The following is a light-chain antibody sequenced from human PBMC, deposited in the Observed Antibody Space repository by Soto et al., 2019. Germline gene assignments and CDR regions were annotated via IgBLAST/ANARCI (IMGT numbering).Light chain of an antibody. J-gene: IGKJ4*01. Sequence: EIVLTQSPGTLSLSPGERATLSCRASQSVSSRSLAWYQQKRGQGPRLLIYDASSRATGIPDRFSGSGSGTDFTLTISRLEPEDFAVYYCQQYGGSLTFGGGTKVDIK. CDR1: QSVSSRS. V-gene: IGKV3-20*01. CDR2: DAS. CDR3: QQYGGSLT.